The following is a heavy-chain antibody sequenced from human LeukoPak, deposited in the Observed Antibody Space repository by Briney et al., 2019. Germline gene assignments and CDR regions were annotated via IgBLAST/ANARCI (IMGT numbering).Heavy chain of an antibody. J-gene: IGHJ4*02. CDR2: INSDGSST. CDR1: GFTFSSYW. CDR3: ARAGYSGYDGPGGGY. V-gene: IGHV3-74*01. Sequence: PGGSLRLSCAASGFTFSSYWMHWVRQAPGKGLVWVSRINSDGSSTSYADSVKGRFTISRDNAKNTLYLQMNSLRAEDTAVYYCARAGYSGYDGPGGGYWGQGTLVTVSS. D-gene: IGHD5-12*01.